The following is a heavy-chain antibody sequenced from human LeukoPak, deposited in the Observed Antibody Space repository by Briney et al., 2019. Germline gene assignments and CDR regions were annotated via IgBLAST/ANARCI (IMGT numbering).Heavy chain of an antibody. J-gene: IGHJ4*02. CDR3: ARDLIRDSGSYLGLDY. V-gene: IGHV3-30-3*01. Sequence: PGRSLRLCCAASGFTFSSYAMHWVRQAPGKGLEWVAVISYDGSNKYYADSVKGRFTISRDNSKNTLYLQMNSLRAEDTAVYYCARDLIRDSGSYLGLDYWGQGTLVTVSS. CDR1: GFTFSSYA. CDR2: ISYDGSNK. D-gene: IGHD1-26*01.